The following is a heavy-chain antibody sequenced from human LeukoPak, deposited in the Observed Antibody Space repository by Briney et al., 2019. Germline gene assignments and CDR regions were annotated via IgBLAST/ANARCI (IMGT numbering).Heavy chain of an antibody. D-gene: IGHD7-27*01. Sequence: GGSLRLSXAASGFTFSSYAMSWVRQAPGKGLEWVSTISGGGDTYYPDSVKGRFTVSRDNSKNTLYVQMNSLRAEDTAVYYCAKGLTGHDYWGQGTLVTVSS. CDR3: AKGLTGHDY. J-gene: IGHJ4*02. CDR2: ISGGGDT. V-gene: IGHV3-23*01. CDR1: GFTFSSYA.